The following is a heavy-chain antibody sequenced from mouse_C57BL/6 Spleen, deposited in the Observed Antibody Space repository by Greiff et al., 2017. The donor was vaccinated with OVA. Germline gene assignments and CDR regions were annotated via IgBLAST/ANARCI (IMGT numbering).Heavy chain of an antibody. CDR3: AKQGYYGSSELVWYFDV. J-gene: IGHJ1*03. V-gene: IGHV2-9*01. Sequence: QVQLQQSGPGLVAPSQSLSITCTVSGFSLTSYGVDWVRQPPGKGLEWLGVIWGGGSTNYNSALMSRLSIGKDNSKSQVFLKMNSLQTDDTAMYYCAKQGYYGSSELVWYFDVWGTGTTVTVSS. CDR1: GFSLTSYG. D-gene: IGHD1-1*01. CDR2: IWGGGST.